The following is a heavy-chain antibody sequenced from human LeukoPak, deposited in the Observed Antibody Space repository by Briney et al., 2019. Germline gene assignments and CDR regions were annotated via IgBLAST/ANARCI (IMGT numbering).Heavy chain of an antibody. V-gene: IGHV3-15*01. CDR3: TTAMVVTAILYFQH. D-gene: IGHD2-21*02. CDR2: IKSKTDDGTT. CDR1: GFTFSDAC. Sequence: GGSLRLSCAASGFTFSDACMSWVRQAPGKGLEWVGRIKSKTDDGTTDYAAPVRGRFTISRDDSKNTLYLQMNSLKTEDTAVYYCTTAMVVTAILYFQHWGQGTLVTVSS. J-gene: IGHJ1*01.